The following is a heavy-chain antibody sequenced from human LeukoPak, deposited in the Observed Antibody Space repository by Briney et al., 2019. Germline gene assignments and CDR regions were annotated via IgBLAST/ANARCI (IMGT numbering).Heavy chain of an antibody. CDR3: ARGGRYYDSSGYSDAFDI. CDR1: GGSISSSSYY. J-gene: IGHJ3*02. V-gene: IGHV4-39*07. CDR2: IYYSGST. D-gene: IGHD3-22*01. Sequence: SETLSLTCTVSGGSISSSSYYWGWIRQPPGKGLEWIGSIYYSGSTYYNPSLKSRVTISVDTSKNQFSLKLSSVTAADTAVYYCARGGRYYDSSGYSDAFDIWGQGTMVTVSS.